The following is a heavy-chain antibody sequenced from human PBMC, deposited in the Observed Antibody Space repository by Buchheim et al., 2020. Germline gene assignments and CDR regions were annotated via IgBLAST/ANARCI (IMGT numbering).Heavy chain of an antibody. CDR2: IYYSGSP. D-gene: IGHD3-3*01. Sequence: QVQLQESGPGLVKPSETLSLTCTVSGGSISSYYWSWIRQPPGKGLEWIGYIYYSGSPNYNPSLKSRVTISVDPSKNQFSLKLSSVTAADTAVYYCARDRRYYDFWSGFDYWGQGTL. J-gene: IGHJ4*02. CDR3: ARDRRYYDFWSGFDY. V-gene: IGHV4-59*01. CDR1: GGSISSYY.